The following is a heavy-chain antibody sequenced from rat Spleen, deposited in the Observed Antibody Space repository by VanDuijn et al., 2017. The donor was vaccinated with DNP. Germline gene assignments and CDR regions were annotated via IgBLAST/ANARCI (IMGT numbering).Heavy chain of an antibody. CDR1: GFTFSDYY. J-gene: IGHJ2*01. CDR2: LSYDGSST. CDR3: TSNPHIRTAAPFDY. D-gene: IGHD3-8*01. Sequence: EVLLVESDGGLVQPGRSLKLSCAVSGFTFSDYYMAWVRQAPAKGLEWVATLSYDGSSTYYRDSVKGRFTMSRDNAKSTLYLQMDSLRSEDTVTSYFTSNPHIRTAAPFDYWGQGVMVTVSS. V-gene: IGHV5-7*01.